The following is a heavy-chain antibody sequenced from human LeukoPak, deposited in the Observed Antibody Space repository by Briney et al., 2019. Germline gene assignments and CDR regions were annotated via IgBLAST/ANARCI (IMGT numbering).Heavy chain of an antibody. Sequence: GGSLGLSCAASGFTFRSHSMNWVSQAPGKALECVSYLSSSSNTIYYAGSVKRRLTIYRDDAQNCLYLPMNSLRDEDSAVYYCVTDTSIGGRFDYWGQGTLVTVSS. D-gene: IGHD5-18*01. V-gene: IGHV3-48*02. J-gene: IGHJ4*02. CDR3: VTDTSIGGRFDY. CDR2: LSSSSNTI. CDR1: GFTFRSHS.